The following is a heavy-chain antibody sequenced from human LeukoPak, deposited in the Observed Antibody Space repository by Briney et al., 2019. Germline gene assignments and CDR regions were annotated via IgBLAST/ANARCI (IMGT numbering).Heavy chain of an antibody. J-gene: IGHJ4*02. D-gene: IGHD3-16*01. Sequence: GGSLRLSCAASGFTFSSYAMSWVRQAPGKGLEWVSAISGSGGSTYYADSVKGRFTISRDNSKNTLYLQMNSLRAEDTAVYYCTTDRGYYFDYWGRGTLVTVSS. CDR1: GFTFSSYA. CDR3: TTDRGYYFDY. V-gene: IGHV3-23*01. CDR2: ISGSGGST.